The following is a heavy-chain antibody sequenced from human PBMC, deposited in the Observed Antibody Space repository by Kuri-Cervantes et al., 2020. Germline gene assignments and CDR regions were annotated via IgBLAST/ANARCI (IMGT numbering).Heavy chain of an antibody. CDR3: TRPHSSSWYTDAFDI. CDR2: IRSKAYGGTT. Sequence: GESLKISCTASGFTFGDYAMSWVRQAPGKGLEWVGFIRSKAYGGTTEYAASVKGRSTISRDDSKSIAYLQMNSLKTEDTAVYYCTRPHSSSWYTDAFDIWGQGTMVTVSS. D-gene: IGHD6-13*01. V-gene: IGHV3-49*04. CDR1: GFTFGDYA. J-gene: IGHJ3*02.